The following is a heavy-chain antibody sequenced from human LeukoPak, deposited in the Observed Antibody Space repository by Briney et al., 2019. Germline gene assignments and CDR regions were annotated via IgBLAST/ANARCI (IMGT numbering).Heavy chain of an antibody. CDR3: AVVVVPAAITGITD. CDR2: IIPIFGTA. CDR1: GCTFSSYA. Sequence: SVKVSCKASGCTFSSYAISWVRQAPGQGLEWMGGIIPIFGTANYAQKFQGRVTITPDESTSTASMELGSLRSEGTAVYCCAVVVVPAAITGITDGGQATLATVSA. V-gene: IGHV1-69*13. J-gene: IGHJ4*02. D-gene: IGHD2-2*02.